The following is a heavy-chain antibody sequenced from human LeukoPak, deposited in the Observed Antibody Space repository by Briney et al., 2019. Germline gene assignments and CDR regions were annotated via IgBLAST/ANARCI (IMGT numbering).Heavy chain of an antibody. CDR1: GFTFSSYA. V-gene: IGHV3-23*01. Sequence: GGSLRLSCAASGFTFSSYAMSWVRQAPGKGLEWVSAISGSGGSTYYADSVKGRFTISRDNSKNTLYLQMNSLRSEDTAVYYCARDRAARRDYYYYYYGMDVWGQGTTVTVSS. CDR2: ISGSGGST. D-gene: IGHD6-6*01. CDR3: ARDRAARRDYYYYYYGMDV. J-gene: IGHJ6*02.